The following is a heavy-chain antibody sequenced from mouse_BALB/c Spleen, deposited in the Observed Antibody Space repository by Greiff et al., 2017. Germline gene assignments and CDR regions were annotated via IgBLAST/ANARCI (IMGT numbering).Heavy chain of an antibody. CDR1: GFTFSSYT. CDR2: ISNGGGST. D-gene: IGHD2-1*01. Sequence: EVKLMESGGGLVQPGGSLKLSCAASGFTFSSYTMSWVRQTPEKRLEWVAYISNGGGSTYYPDTVKGRFTISRDNAKNTLYLQMSSLKSEDTAMYYCARQPPYGNYNAMDYWGQGTAVTVPS. J-gene: IGHJ4*01. V-gene: IGHV5-12-2*01. CDR3: ARQPPYGNYNAMDY.